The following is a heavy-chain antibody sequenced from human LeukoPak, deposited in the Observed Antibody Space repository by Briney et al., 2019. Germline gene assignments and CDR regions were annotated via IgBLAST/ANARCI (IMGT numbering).Heavy chain of an antibody. V-gene: IGHV4-39*01. D-gene: IGHD6-13*01. CDR3: ARREIAADDLYYFDY. CDR2: IYYTGTT. Sequence: PSETLSLTCTVSRGSISSNSYYWGWIRQPPGKGLECIGSIYYTGTTYYNPSLKSRVTMSVDTSKNQFSLKLSSVTAADTAVYYCARREIAADDLYYFDYWGQGTLVTVSS. CDR1: RGSISSNSYY. J-gene: IGHJ4*02.